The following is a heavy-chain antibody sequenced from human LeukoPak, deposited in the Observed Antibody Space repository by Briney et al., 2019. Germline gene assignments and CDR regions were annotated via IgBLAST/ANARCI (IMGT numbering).Heavy chain of an antibody. J-gene: IGHJ4*02. CDR3: ARGQRQYSSSWFDY. V-gene: IGHV3-66*01. CDR1: GFTVSSNY. CDR2: IYSDGST. Sequence: GGSLRLSCAASGFTVSSNYMSWVRQAPGKGLEWVSVIYSDGSTYYADSVKGRFTISRDNSKNTLYLQMNSLRAEDTAVYYCARGQRQYSSSWFDYWGQGTLVTVSS. D-gene: IGHD6-13*01.